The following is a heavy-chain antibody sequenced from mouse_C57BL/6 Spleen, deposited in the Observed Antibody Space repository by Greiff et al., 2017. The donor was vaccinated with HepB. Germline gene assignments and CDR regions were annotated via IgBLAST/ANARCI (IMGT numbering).Heavy chain of an antibody. J-gene: IGHJ3*01. D-gene: IGHD2-5*01. CDR1: GFTFSDYY. V-gene: IGHV5-12*01. CDR3: ARHNYSNFFAY. CDR2: ISNGGGST. Sequence: DVKLVESGGGLVQPGGSLKLSCAASGFTFSDYYMYWVRQTPEKRLEWVAYISNGGGSTYYPDTVKGRFTISRDNAKNTLYLQMSRLKSEDTAMYYCARHNYSNFFAYWGQGTLVTVSA.